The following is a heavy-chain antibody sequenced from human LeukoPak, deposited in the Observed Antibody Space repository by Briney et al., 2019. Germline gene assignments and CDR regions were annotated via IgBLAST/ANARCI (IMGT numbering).Heavy chain of an antibody. J-gene: IGHJ4*02. CDR3: AKAMDTAMVTEGSYFDY. V-gene: IGHV3-23*01. CDR1: GFTFSSYA. D-gene: IGHD5-18*01. Sequence: GGSLRLSCAASGFTFSSYAMSWVRQAPGKGLEWVSAISGSGGSTYYADSVKGRFTISRDNSKNTLYLQMNSLRAEDTAVYYCAKAMDTAMVTEGSYFDYWGQGTLATVSS. CDR2: ISGSGGST.